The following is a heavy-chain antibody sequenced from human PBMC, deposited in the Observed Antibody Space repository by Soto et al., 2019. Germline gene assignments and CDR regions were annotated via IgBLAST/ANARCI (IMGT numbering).Heavy chain of an antibody. CDR3: AKDKQFGGVIVAYFDY. CDR2: ISGSGGST. D-gene: IGHD3-16*02. V-gene: IGHV3-23*01. J-gene: IGHJ4*02. Sequence: EVQLLESGGGLVQPGGSLRLSCAASGFTFSSYAMSWVRQAPGKGLEWVSAISGSGGSTYYADTVKGRFTISRDNSKNTLYLQMNSLRAEDTAVYYCAKDKQFGGVIVAYFDYWGQGTLVTVSS. CDR1: GFTFSSYA.